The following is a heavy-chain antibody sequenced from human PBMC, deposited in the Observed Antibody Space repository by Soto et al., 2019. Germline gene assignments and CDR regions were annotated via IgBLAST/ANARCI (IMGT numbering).Heavy chain of an antibody. CDR3: AKDPSPQPIPAVTPGWFDA. Sequence: SETLSLTCTVSGGSIRARGYYWAWIRQRPGKGPEWIGYVYLTGKTNYNPSLKSRLTMSVDMSRKQLYLRLTSVTAADTAVNFCAKDPSPQPIPAVTPGWFDAWGQGITVTVSS. J-gene: IGHJ5*02. D-gene: IGHD4-4*01. CDR2: VYLTGKT. CDR1: GGSIRARGYY. V-gene: IGHV4-31*03.